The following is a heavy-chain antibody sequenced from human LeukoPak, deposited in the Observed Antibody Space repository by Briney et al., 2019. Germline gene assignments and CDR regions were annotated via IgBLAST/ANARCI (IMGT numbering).Heavy chain of an antibody. Sequence: MASETLSLTCTVSGGSISSGGYYWSWIRQHPGKGLEWIGYIYYSGSTYYNPSLKSRVTISVDTSKNQFSLKLSSVTAADTAVYYCARDRRTPALRGYSGYDLEYYFDYWGQGTLVTVSS. CDR1: GGSISSGGYY. CDR2: IYYSGST. CDR3: ARDRRTPALRGYSGYDLEYYFDY. D-gene: IGHD5-12*01. J-gene: IGHJ4*02. V-gene: IGHV4-31*03.